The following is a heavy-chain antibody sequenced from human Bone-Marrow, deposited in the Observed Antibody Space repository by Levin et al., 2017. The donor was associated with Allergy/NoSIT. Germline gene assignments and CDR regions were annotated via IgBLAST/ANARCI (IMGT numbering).Heavy chain of an antibody. Sequence: TSETLSLTCIVSGASISSYHWSWIRQPPGKGLEWIGYIYYSGSTNYNPSLKSRVTMSVDTSRNQFSLTLNSVSAADTAVYYCAKDRVVTSSGTYYYYGMAVWGQGITVSVSS. J-gene: IGHJ6*02. CDR1: GASISSYH. CDR3: AKDRVVTSSGTYYYYGMAV. D-gene: IGHD2-21*02. V-gene: IGHV4-59*01. CDR2: IYYSGST.